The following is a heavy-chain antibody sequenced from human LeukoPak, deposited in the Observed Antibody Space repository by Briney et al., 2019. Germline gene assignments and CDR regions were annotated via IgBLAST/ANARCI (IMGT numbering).Heavy chain of an antibody. CDR3: ARDRVGGATAAFDI. D-gene: IGHD1-26*01. Sequence: SETLSLTCTVSGGSISSYYWSWVRQPPGKGLEWVGFIYYSGSTNYNPSLKSRVAISVDRSKNQFSLKLSSVTAADTAVYYCARDRVGGATAAFDIWGQGTMVTASS. CDR1: GGSISSYY. J-gene: IGHJ3*02. CDR2: IYYSGST. V-gene: IGHV4-59*13.